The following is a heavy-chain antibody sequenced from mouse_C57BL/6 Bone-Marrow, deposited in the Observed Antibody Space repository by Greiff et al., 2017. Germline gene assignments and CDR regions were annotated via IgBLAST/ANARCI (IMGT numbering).Heavy chain of an antibody. CDR3: ARENYYGSTSYARDY. Sequence: DLVKPGASVKLSCKASGYTFTSYWINWIKQRPGQGLEWIGRIAPGIGSTSDKEILKGKATLTVDTSSSTAYIQLSSLSSEDSAVYFCARENYYGSTSYARDYWGQGTSVTVSS. V-gene: IGHV1S41*01. J-gene: IGHJ4*01. CDR2: IAPGIGST. D-gene: IGHD1-1*01. CDR1: GYTFTSYW.